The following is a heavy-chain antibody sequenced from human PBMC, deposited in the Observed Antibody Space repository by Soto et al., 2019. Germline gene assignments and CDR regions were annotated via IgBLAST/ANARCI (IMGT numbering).Heavy chain of an antibody. J-gene: IGHJ4*02. CDR2: ISGSGGST. CDR3: AKDIASDCSGGSCYYHFDY. Sequence: PGGSLRLSCAASGFTFSSYAMSWVRQAPGKGLEWVSAISGSGGSTYYADSVKGRFTISRDNSKNTLYLQMNSLRAEDTAVYYCAKDIASDCSGGSCYYHFDYWGQGTLVTVSS. D-gene: IGHD2-15*01. CDR1: GFTFSSYA. V-gene: IGHV3-23*01.